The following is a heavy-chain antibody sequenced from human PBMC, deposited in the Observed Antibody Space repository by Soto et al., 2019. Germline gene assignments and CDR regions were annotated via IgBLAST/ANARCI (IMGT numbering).Heavy chain of an antibody. CDR3: AAVRGWSSGWYPDAFDI. V-gene: IGHV1-58*02. J-gene: IGHJ3*02. D-gene: IGHD6-19*01. Sequence: QMQLVQSGPEVKKPGTSVKVSCKASGFTFTSSAMQWVRQARGQRLEWIGWIVVGSGNTNYAQKFQERVTITRDMSTSTAYMELSSLRSEDTAVYYCAAVRGWSSGWYPDAFDIWGQGTMVTVSS. CDR1: GFTFTSSA. CDR2: IVVGSGNT.